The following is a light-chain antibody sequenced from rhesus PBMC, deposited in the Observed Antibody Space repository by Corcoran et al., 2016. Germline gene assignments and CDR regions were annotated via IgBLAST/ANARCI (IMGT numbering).Light chain of an antibody. CDR3: QHGYGTPLT. Sequence: DIQMTQSPSSLSASVGDRVTITCRASENVNNFLNWYQQKQGKAPKLLIYKASSLPGGVPSRFSGSGSVKDYTFTISGLQPEDVATYYCQHGYGTPLTFGGGTKVELK. CDR1: ENVNNF. CDR2: KAS. V-gene: IGKV1-74*01. J-gene: IGKJ4*01.